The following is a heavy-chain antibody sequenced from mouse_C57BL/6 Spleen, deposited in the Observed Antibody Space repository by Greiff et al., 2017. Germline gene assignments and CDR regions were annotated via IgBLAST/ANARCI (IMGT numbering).Heavy chain of an antibody. D-gene: IGHD2-5*01. V-gene: IGHV5-4*03. J-gene: IGHJ1*03. CDR2: ISDGGSYT. CDR1: GFTFSSYA. Sequence: EVKLVESGGGLVKPGGSLKLSCAASGFTFSSYAMSWVRQTPEKRLEWVATISDGGSYTYYPDNVKGRFTISRDNAKNNLYLQMSHLKSEDTAMYYWARGRSNYDWYFDVWGTGTTVTVSS. CDR3: ARGRSNYDWYFDV.